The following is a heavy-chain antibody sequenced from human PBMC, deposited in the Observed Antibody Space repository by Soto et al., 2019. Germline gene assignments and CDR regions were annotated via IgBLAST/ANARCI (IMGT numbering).Heavy chain of an antibody. CDR2: ISYDGSNK. V-gene: IGHV3-30-3*01. J-gene: IGHJ4*02. Sequence: GGSLRLSCAASGFTFSSYAMHWVRQAPGKGLEWVAVISYDGSNKYYADSVKGQFTISRDNSKNTLYLQMNSLRAEDTAVYYCARGGSYYYDSSGYYYHQPYYFDYWGQGTLVTVSS. CDR3: ARGGSYYYDSSGYYYHQPYYFDY. CDR1: GFTFSSYA. D-gene: IGHD3-22*01.